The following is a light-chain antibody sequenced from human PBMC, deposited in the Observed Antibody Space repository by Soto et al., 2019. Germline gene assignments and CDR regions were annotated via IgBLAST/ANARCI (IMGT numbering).Light chain of an antibody. J-gene: IGKJ2*01. Sequence: DIQMTQSPSILSASVGDRVTITCRASQSISNWLAWYQQKPGKAPKLLIYDVSSLEIGVPSRFSGSGSGTDFTLTISSLQPNDLATYYCQQYKSYPYTFGQWIKLEIK. V-gene: IGKV1-5*01. CDR2: DVS. CDR3: QQYKSYPYT. CDR1: QSISNW.